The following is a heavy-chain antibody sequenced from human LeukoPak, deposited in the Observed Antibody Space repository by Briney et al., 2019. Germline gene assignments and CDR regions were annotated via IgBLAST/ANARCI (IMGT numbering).Heavy chain of an antibody. Sequence: GGSLRLSCAASGFTFSSCAMSWVRQAPGKGLEWVSAIVGSGSSTYYAGSVKGRFTISRDNSKNTLYLQMNSLRAEDTAVYYCAKDRVRFSSRVDAFDIWGRGTKVTVSS. D-gene: IGHD6-13*01. V-gene: IGHV3-23*01. CDR1: GFTFSSCA. CDR2: IVGSGSST. CDR3: AKDRVRFSSRVDAFDI. J-gene: IGHJ3*02.